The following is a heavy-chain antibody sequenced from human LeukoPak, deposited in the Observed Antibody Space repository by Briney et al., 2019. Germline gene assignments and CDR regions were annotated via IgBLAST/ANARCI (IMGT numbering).Heavy chain of an antibody. J-gene: IGHJ6*02. Sequence: PGGSLRLSCTASGFTFSKIQWVRQAPGKGLEWISYSSQSGTTTYFADSVKGRFLLSRDNAKNSLYMQVNSLRAEDTAVYYCARVQRLRWGELSAPWAMDVWGQGTMVTVSS. CDR1: GFTFSKI. V-gene: IGHV3-48*03. CDR2: SSQSGTTT. D-gene: IGHD3-16*02. CDR3: ARVQRLRWGELSAPWAMDV.